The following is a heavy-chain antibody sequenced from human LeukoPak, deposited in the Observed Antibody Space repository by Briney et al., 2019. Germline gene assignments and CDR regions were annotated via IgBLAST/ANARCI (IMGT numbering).Heavy chain of an antibody. CDR2: IYHSGST. V-gene: IGHV4-4*02. Sequence: PSETLSLTCTVSGGSISGSDWCTWVRQSPGTGLEWIGEIYHSGSTNYNPSLKSRLTLSLDESKNQFSLKLSSVTAADTAVYYCARRSILRYFDWFYAWGQGTLVTVSS. CDR1: GGSISGSDW. D-gene: IGHD3-9*01. J-gene: IGHJ5*02. CDR3: ARRSILRYFDWFYA.